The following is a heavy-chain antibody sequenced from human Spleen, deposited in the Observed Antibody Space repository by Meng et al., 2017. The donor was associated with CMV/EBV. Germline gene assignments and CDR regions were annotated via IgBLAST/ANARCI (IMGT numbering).Heavy chain of an antibody. Sequence: TASGCSFSKFSLSWVRQDPGQGFEWLGGIIPVFGPAKYAQSFQDRVTITTAESTDTAYMELTNLRPADTAVYYCVRGAYASSWYGLDIWGQGSLVTVS. D-gene: IGHD6-13*01. J-gene: IGHJ4*02. CDR1: GCSFSKFS. CDR3: VRGAYASSWYGLDI. CDR2: IIPVFGPA. V-gene: IGHV1-69*05.